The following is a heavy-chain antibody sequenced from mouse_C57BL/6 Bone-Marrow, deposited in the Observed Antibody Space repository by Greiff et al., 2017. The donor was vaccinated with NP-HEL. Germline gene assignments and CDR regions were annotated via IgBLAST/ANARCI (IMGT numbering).Heavy chain of an antibody. CDR3: TREIYYYGSSYGWYFDV. Sequence: EVQLVESGEGLVKPGGSLKLSCAASGFTFSSYAMSWVRQTPEKRLEWVAYISSGGDYIYYADTVKGRFTISRDNARNNLYLQMSSLKSEDTAMYYCTREIYYYGSSYGWYFDVWGTGTTVTVSS. CDR1: GFTFSSYA. J-gene: IGHJ1*03. CDR2: ISSGGDYI. D-gene: IGHD1-1*01. V-gene: IGHV5-9-1*02.